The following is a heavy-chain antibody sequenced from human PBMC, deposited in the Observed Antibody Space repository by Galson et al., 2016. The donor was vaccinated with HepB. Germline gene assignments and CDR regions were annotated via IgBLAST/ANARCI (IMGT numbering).Heavy chain of an antibody. V-gene: IGHV1-46*01. CDR1: GYTFTSYY. Sequence: SVKVSCKASGYTFTSYYMHWVRQAPRQGLEWMGIINPSGGSTNYAQKFQGRVTMTRDTSTSTVYMELSSLTSEDTAVYYCARGRAVRPHVDYFDFWGLGTLVTVSS. D-gene: IGHD6-6*01. CDR3: ARGRAVRPHVDYFDF. CDR2: INPSGGST. J-gene: IGHJ4*02.